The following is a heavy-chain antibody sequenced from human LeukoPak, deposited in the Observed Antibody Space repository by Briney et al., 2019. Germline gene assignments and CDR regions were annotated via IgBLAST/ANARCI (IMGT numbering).Heavy chain of an antibody. Sequence: GGSLRLSCAASGFTFDDYGMSWVRQAPGKGLEWVSGINWNGGSTGYADSVKGRFTISRDNAKNSLYLQMNSLRAEDTALYYCAREELEYSSSRQVWFDPWGQGTLVTVSS. D-gene: IGHD6-6*01. J-gene: IGHJ5*02. V-gene: IGHV3-20*04. CDR1: GFTFDDYG. CDR3: AREELEYSSSRQVWFDP. CDR2: INWNGGST.